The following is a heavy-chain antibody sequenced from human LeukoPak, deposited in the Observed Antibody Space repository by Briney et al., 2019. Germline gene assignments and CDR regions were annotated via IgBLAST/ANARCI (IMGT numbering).Heavy chain of an antibody. J-gene: IGHJ4*02. CDR2: ISGSGGST. CDR1: GGTFSSYA. CDR3: AKDRGSGWYGFDY. Sequence: SCKASGGTFSSYAISWVRQAPGKGLEWVSAISGSGGSTYYADSVKGRFTISRDNSKNTLYLQMNSLRAEDTAVYYCAKDRGSGWYGFDYWGQGTLVTVSS. V-gene: IGHV3-23*01. D-gene: IGHD6-19*01.